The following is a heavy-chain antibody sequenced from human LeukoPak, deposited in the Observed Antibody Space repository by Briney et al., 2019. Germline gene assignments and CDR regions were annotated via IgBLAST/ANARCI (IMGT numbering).Heavy chain of an antibody. D-gene: IGHD6-19*01. CDR1: GGSLSGYY. Sequence: SDTLSLTCAVSGGSLSGYYWTWIRQPPGKGLEWIGEINHSGSTNYNPSLKSRVTISVDTSKNQFSLKLSSVTAADTALYFCARTWTFTTPLGRVAGTSSRRGRYFDYWGQGTLVTVSS. CDR2: INHSGST. J-gene: IGHJ4*02. CDR3: ARTWTFTTPLGRVAGTSSRRGRYFDY. V-gene: IGHV4-34*01.